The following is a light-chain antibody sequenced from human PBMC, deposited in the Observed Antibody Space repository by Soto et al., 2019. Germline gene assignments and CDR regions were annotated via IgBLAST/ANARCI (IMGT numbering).Light chain of an antibody. CDR1: QSISRS. CDR3: HQYNSWPPGT. V-gene: IGKV3-15*01. Sequence: EIVLTQSPAILSVSPGERATLSCRASQSISRSLAWYQQKPGQAPRLLISDASTRATGIPARFSGSGSGTEFTLTISSLQSEDFALHYCHQYNSWPPGTFGQGTKVEIK. J-gene: IGKJ2*01. CDR2: DAS.